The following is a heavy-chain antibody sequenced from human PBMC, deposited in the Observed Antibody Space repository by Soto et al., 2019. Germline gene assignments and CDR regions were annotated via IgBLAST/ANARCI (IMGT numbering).Heavy chain of an antibody. CDR1: GFTFSNSG. D-gene: IGHD6-25*01. CDR2: ISDNGANT. J-gene: IGHJ4*02. CDR3: ARAIGADFFDY. Sequence: EVQMLESGGGVVRPGGSLRLSCIASGFTFSNSGMSWVRQAPGKGLEWVSTISDNGANTFIGDSMKDHFDISRDNSKNTVFLHLSNVRAEDTAIYSCARAIGADFFDYWGQGTPVTVSS. V-gene: IGHV3-23*01.